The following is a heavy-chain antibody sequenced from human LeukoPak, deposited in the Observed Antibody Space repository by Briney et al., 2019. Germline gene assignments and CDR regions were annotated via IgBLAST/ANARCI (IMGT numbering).Heavy chain of an antibody. CDR2: IYYSGST. V-gene: IGHV4-30-4*01. CDR1: GGSISSGDYY. D-gene: IGHD3-22*01. Sequence: SETLSLTCTVSGGSISSGDYYWRWIRQPPGKGLEWIGYIYYSGSTYYNPSLKSRVTISVDTSKNQFSLKLSSVTAADTAVYYCASDGPTYYYDSSGYPRYYYYYMDVWGKGTTVTVSS. J-gene: IGHJ6*03. CDR3: ASDGPTYYYDSSGYPRYYYYYMDV.